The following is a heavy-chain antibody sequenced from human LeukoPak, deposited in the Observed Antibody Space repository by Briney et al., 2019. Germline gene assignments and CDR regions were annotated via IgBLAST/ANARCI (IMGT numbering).Heavy chain of an antibody. V-gene: IGHV5-51*01. CDR1: GYTFTSCW. J-gene: IGHJ3*01. CDR3: ARTDSCNSGWYGAFYF. Sequence: GESLKISCKGSGYTFTSCWIGWVRPMSGKGLEWMGIIYPGDSDDRYSPSFQGQVTNSADKSISTAYLQWGSLKASDTAMYYCARTDSCNSGWYGAFYFWGHGTMVTVSS. D-gene: IGHD6-19*01. CDR2: IYPGDSDD.